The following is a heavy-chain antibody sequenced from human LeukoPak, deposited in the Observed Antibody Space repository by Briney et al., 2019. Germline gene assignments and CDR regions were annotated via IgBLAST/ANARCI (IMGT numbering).Heavy chain of an antibody. V-gene: IGHV4-31*03. CDR3: ARGPKSLAWYYYDSSGYQDDAFDI. D-gene: IGHD3-22*01. CDR2: IYYSGST. Sequence: SETLSLTCTVSGGSISSGGYYWSWIRQHPGKGLEWIGYIYYSGSTCYNPSLKSRVTISVDTSKNQFSLKLSSVTAADTAVYYCARGPKSLAWYYYDSSGYQDDAFDIWGQGTMVTVSS. CDR1: GGSISSGGYY. J-gene: IGHJ3*02.